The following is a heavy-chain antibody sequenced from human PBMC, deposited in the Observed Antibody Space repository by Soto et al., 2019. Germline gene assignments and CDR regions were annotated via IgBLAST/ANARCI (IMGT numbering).Heavy chain of an antibody. CDR3: AHRPAYDFWSGWEANWFDP. D-gene: IGHD3-3*01. CDR2: VYWNDDK. J-gene: IGHJ5*02. Sequence: SGPTLVNPTQTLTLTCTFSGFSLSTSGVGVGWIRQPPGKALEWLALVYWNDDKRYSPSLKSRLTITKDTSKNQVVLTMTNMDPVDTATYYCAHRPAYDFWSGWEANWFDPWGQGTLVNVS. CDR1: GFSLSTSGVG. V-gene: IGHV2-5*01.